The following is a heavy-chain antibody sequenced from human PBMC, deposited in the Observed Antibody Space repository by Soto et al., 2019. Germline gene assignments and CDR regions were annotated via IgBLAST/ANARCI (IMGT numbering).Heavy chain of an antibody. CDR2: INHSGST. V-gene: IGHV4-34*01. CDR1: GGSFSGYY. J-gene: IGHJ5*02. D-gene: IGHD2-2*01. Sequence: PSETLSLTCAVYGGSFSGYYWSWIRQPPGKGLEWIGEINHSGSTNYNPSLKSRVTISVDTSKNQFSLKLSSVTAADTAVYYCARGSPLHRLLSRMLSSLRWFDPWGQGTLVT. CDR3: ARGSPLHRLLSRMLSSLRWFDP.